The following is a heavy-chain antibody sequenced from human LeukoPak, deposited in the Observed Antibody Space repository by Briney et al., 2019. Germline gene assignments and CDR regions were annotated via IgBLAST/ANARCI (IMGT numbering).Heavy chain of an antibody. CDR2: IGGRGDNT. CDR3: AKDEWFGNFDY. CDR1: GFTFSSYA. J-gene: IGHJ4*02. V-gene: IGHV3-23*01. Sequence: GGSLRLACAASGFTFSSYAMMWVRQAPGKGLEWVSAIGGRGDNTYYADSVKGRFAISRDNSKNTLYLQMNSLRAEDTAVYYCAKDEWFGNFDYWGQGTLVTVSS. D-gene: IGHD3-10*01.